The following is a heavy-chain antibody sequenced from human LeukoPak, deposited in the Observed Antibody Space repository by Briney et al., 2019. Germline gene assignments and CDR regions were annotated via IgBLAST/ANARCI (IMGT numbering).Heavy chain of an antibody. Sequence: ASVKVSCKASGYTFTRYYMHWVRQAPGQGLEWMGWINPNSGGTNYAQKFQGRVTITADESTSTAYMELSSLRSEDTAVYYCAREGDYSNSGGHDYWGQGTLVTVSS. CDR2: INPNSGGT. J-gene: IGHJ4*02. CDR1: GYTFTRYY. V-gene: IGHV1-2*02. CDR3: AREGDYSNSGGHDY. D-gene: IGHD4-11*01.